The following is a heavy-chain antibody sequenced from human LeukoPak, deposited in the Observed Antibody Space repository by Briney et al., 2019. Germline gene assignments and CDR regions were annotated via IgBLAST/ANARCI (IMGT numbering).Heavy chain of an antibody. CDR2: IAYDGSRA. D-gene: IGHD1-14*01. J-gene: IGHJ4*02. CDR3: TRYNNDHFDY. CDR1: GFTFCGYG. Sequence: GGSLRLSCAGSGFTFCGYGMHWFRQTPGKGLEWVAVIAYDGSRAFYADSVKGRFTISRDNSKNTMSVQMDDLRAEDTAVYYCTRYNNDHFDYWGQGTLVTVSS. V-gene: IGHV3-33*01.